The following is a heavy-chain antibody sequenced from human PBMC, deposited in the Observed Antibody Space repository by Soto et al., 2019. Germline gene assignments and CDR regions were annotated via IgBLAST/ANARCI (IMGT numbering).Heavy chain of an antibody. Sequence: DVQLVESGGGLVQPGGSLSLSCAASGFTFSNYWMTWVRQAPGKGLEWVANIKQDGSEKYYVDSVKGRSTISRDNAKNSVYLHMDSLRVEDTPVYYSASVEGGYYGSGSYGFDYWGQGSLVTVSS. CDR2: IKQDGSEK. V-gene: IGHV3-7*01. CDR3: ASVEGGYYGSGSYGFDY. J-gene: IGHJ4*02. D-gene: IGHD3-10*01. CDR1: GFTFSNYW.